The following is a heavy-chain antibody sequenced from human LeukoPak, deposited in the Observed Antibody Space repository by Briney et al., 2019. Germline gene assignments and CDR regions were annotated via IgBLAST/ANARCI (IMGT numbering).Heavy chain of an antibody. CDR3: ASTYSNYDPDSASYYMDV. D-gene: IGHD4-11*01. J-gene: IGHJ6*03. CDR1: VGTFIIYA. Sequence: SVTVSFKASVGTFIIYAISWVRQAPGQGGEGMGGIIPIFGTANYAQKFQGRVTITADESTSTAYMELSSLRSEDTAVYYCASTYSNYDPDSASYYMDVWGKGTTVTVSS. CDR2: IIPIFGTA. V-gene: IGHV1-69*13.